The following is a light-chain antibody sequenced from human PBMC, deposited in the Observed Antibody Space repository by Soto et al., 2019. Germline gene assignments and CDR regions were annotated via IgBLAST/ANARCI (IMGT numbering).Light chain of an antibody. CDR1: SSDVGGYNY. CDR2: EVS. Sequence: QAVLSQPGSVCGSPGQAIAISCTGTSSDVGGYNYVSWYQQHPGKAPKLMIYEVSNRPSGVSNRFSGSKSDNTASLTISGLQAEDEADYYCSSYTSSSTLEWLVFGGGTQLTVL. V-gene: IGLV2-14*01. CDR3: SSYTSSSTLEWLV. J-gene: IGLJ2*01.